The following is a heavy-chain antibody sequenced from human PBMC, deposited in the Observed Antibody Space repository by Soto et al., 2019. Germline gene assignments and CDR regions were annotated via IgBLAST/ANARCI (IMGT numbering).Heavy chain of an antibody. Sequence: GGSLRLSCSASGFTFSSHAFHWVRQAPGKGLEYVSAIGTGAGSTYYADSVRDRFSISRDNSKNTLYLQMTSLRTEDTAVYYCVKAGGYPWYFDYWGQGTLVTVSS. V-gene: IGHV3-64D*08. D-gene: IGHD3-10*01. CDR2: IGTGAGST. CDR3: VKAGGYPWYFDY. J-gene: IGHJ4*02. CDR1: GFTFSSHA.